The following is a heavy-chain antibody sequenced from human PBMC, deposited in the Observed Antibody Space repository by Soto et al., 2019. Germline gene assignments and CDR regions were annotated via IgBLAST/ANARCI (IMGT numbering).Heavy chain of an antibody. CDR1: GFTFDAYA. J-gene: IGHJ5*02. CDR3: ARDAPRYCSSSSCSTGFDP. Sequence: GGSLRLSCAASGFTFDAYAMHWVRQAPGEGLEWVSLISWDGATTFYAASVKGRFTVSRDNSKNSLYLQMNSLRAEDTALYYCARDAPRYCSSSSCSTGFDPWGQGTLVTVSS. V-gene: IGHV3-43D*04. CDR2: ISWDGATT. D-gene: IGHD2-15*01.